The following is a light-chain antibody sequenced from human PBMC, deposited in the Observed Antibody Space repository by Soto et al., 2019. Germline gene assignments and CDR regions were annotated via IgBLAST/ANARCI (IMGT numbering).Light chain of an antibody. CDR1: QGISNN. CDR3: QKYDSAGCT. CDR2: AAS. V-gene: IGKV1-27*01. J-gene: IGKJ1*01. Sequence: DIQLTQSPCSLSASVRDRVTITCRASQGISNNLAWYQQKPGKAPKLLIYAASTFQSGVASRFSGSGSGADFTLTISSLQQEDVATYYCQKYDSAGCTFGQGTKVEIK.